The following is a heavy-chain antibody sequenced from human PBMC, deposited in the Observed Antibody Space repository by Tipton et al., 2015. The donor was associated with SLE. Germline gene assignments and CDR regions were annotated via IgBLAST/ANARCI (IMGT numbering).Heavy chain of an antibody. CDR3: VRVWVRGAIPYNFDY. J-gene: IGHJ4*02. V-gene: IGHV4-31*03. D-gene: IGHD3-10*01. CDR1: GGSIGSGGYY. CDR2: NHYSGST. Sequence: TLSLTCTVSGGSIGSGGYYWSWNRQHRGKGLEGIGYNHYSGSTNYNPSLKSRVTISVATSKNQFCLKLSSVTAADTAVYYCVRVWVRGAIPYNFDYWGQGTLDSVSS.